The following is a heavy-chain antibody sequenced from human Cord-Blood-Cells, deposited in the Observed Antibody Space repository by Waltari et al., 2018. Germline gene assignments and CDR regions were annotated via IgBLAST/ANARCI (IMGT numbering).Heavy chain of an antibody. J-gene: IGHJ3*02. CDR2: FDPEDGET. CDR3: ATLPRTGTTLDAFDI. Sequence: QVQLVQSGAEVKKPGASVKVSCKVSGYTLTELSMHWVRQAPGKGLEWMGGFDPEDGETIYAQKFQGRVTMTEDTATDTAYMEPSSLRSEYTAVYYCATLPRTGTTLDAFDIWSQGTMVNVSS. V-gene: IGHV1-24*01. D-gene: IGHD1-7*01. CDR1: GYTLTELS.